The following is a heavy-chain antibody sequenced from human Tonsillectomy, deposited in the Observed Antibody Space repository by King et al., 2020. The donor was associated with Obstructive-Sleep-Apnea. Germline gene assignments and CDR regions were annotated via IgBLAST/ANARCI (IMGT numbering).Heavy chain of an antibody. CDR2: IYYSGST. Sequence: VQLQESGPGLLKPSQTLSLTCTVSGGSFSSTGYYWTWIRQHPGKGLEWIGYIYYSGSTYSNPSLKSRVTISVDTSKNQFSLKLSSVTAADTAVYFCARETGGFGRGLDYWGQGTLVTVS. CDR1: GGSFSSTGYY. CDR3: ARETGGFGRGLDY. D-gene: IGHD3-10*01. J-gene: IGHJ4*02. V-gene: IGHV4-31*03.